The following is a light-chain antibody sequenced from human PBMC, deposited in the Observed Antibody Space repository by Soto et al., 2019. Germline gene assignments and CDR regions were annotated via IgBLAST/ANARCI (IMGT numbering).Light chain of an antibody. CDR1: SSDVGSYNL. CDR3: CSYTSIATLL. CDR2: EDI. Sequence: QSALTQPASVSGSPGQSITIFCTGTSSDVGSYNLVSWYQQHPGKVPKLMIYEDIERPSGVSNRFSGSKSGNTASLTISGLQAEDEADYYCCSYTSIATLLFGGGTKLTVL. J-gene: IGLJ2*01. V-gene: IGLV2-23*01.